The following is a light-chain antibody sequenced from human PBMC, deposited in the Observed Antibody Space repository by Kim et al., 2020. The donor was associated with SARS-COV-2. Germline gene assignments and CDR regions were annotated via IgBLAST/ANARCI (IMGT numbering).Light chain of an antibody. Sequence: GQSVTISCTGTSSDIGNSNYVSWYQQHPGKAPKRMIYEVTKRPSGVPDRFSGSKSGNTASLTVSGLQAEDEADYYCSSYAGSNDLLFGGGTQLTVL. V-gene: IGLV2-8*01. J-gene: IGLJ2*01. CDR2: EVT. CDR3: SSYAGSNDLL. CDR1: SSDIGNSNY.